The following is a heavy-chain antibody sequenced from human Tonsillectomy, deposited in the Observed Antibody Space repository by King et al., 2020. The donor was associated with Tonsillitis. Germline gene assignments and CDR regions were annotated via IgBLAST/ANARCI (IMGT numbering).Heavy chain of an antibody. CDR2: IYSGGST. CDR3: ASEPGSGWMDY. J-gene: IGHJ4*02. CDR1: GFTVSSNY. D-gene: IGHD6-19*01. V-gene: IGHV3-66*01. Sequence: VQLVESGGGLVQPGGSLRLSCAASGFTVSSNYMTWVRQAPGRGLEWVSVIYSGGSTYYADSVKGRFTISRDNSKHTLYLQMNSLTAEDTAGYYCASEPGSGWMDYWGQGTLVSVSS.